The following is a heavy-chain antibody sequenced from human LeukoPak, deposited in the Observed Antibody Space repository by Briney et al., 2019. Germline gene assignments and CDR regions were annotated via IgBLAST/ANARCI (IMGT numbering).Heavy chain of an antibody. CDR2: IDSGDSYT. V-gene: IGHV5-10-1*01. CDR1: GYSFSNYW. Sequence: GESLKISCKASGYSFSNYWINWVRQMPGKGLEWMGRIDSGDSYTNDSPSFQGHVTISVDKSISTAFLEWTSLKASDTAVYYCARRNANYYGMDVWGQGTAVTVSS. CDR3: ARRNANYYGMDV. J-gene: IGHJ6*02.